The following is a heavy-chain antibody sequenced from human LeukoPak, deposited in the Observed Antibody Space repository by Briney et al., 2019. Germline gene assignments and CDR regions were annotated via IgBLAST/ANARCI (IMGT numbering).Heavy chain of an antibody. D-gene: IGHD4-17*01. V-gene: IGHV4-59*11. J-gene: IGHJ4*02. CDR2: IYYSGST. Sequence: SETLSLTCTVSGGSISSHYRSWIRQPPGKGLEWIGYIYYSGSTNYNPSLKSRVTISVDTSKNQFSLKLSSVTAADTAVYYCAGGGMTTVDYWGQGTLVTVSS. CDR3: AGGGMTTVDY. CDR1: GGSISSHY.